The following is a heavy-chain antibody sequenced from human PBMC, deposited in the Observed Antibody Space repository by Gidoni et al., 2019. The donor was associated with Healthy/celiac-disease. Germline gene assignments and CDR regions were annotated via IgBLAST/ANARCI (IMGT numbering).Heavy chain of an antibody. J-gene: IGHJ4*02. D-gene: IGHD3-10*01. CDR2: INYSGST. Sequence: QVQLQQWGAGLLKPSETLSLTCAVYHGSFSGYYWSWIRQPPEKGLEWIGEINYSGSTNYNPSLKSRVTMSIDTSKNQFSLKLSSVTAADTAVYYCARLSRPGIYFDSWGQGTLVTVSS. CDR3: ARLSRPGIYFDS. CDR1: HGSFSGYY. V-gene: IGHV4-34*01.